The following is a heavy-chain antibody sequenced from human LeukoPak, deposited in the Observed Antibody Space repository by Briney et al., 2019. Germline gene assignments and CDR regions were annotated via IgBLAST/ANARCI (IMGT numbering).Heavy chain of an antibody. V-gene: IGHV3-7*03. CDR3: ARGNYASS. D-gene: IGHD3-16*01. CDR1: GFTFSAYW. J-gene: IGHJ5*02. Sequence: GGSLSLSCIASGFTFSAYWMNWVRQAPGKGLERVANIKEDGSETYYVDSVKGRFTISRDNAKNSLYLQMNSLRAEDTAVYYCARGNYASSWGQGTLVTVSS. CDR2: IKEDGSET.